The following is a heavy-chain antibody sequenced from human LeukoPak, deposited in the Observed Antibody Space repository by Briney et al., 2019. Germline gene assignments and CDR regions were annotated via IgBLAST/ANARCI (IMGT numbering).Heavy chain of an antibody. V-gene: IGHV3-30*18. CDR1: GFTFSKYG. D-gene: IGHD4-17*01. Sequence: PGGSLRLSCAGSGFTFSKYGVHWVRQAPGKGLEWVAAISHDEKYIYYADSVRGRITMSRDTSKSTHYLQLNSLRREDTAVYYCAKDAYERDGYGDHLRDFVDVWGQGTTVTVSS. J-gene: IGHJ6*02. CDR3: AKDAYERDGYGDHLRDFVDV. CDR2: ISHDEKYI.